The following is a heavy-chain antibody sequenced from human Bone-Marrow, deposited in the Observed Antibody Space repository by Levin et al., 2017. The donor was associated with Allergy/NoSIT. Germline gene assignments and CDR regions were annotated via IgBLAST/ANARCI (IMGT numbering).Heavy chain of an antibody. Sequence: PSETLSLTCTVSGGSISSSSSSYYWGWIRQPPGKGLEWIGSISYSGSTYYNPSLKRRVTISIDTSKNQFSLNLSSVTAADTAVYYCASSSVLLRRNWFDLWGQGTLVTVSS. D-gene: IGHD2-15*01. V-gene: IGHV4-39*07. CDR2: ISYSGST. CDR3: ASSSVLLRRNWFDL. J-gene: IGHJ5*02. CDR1: GGSISSSSSSYY.